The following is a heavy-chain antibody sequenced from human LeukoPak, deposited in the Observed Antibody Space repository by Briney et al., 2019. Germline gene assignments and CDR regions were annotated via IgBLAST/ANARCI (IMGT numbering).Heavy chain of an antibody. CDR3: VKDGED. CDR1: GFTFRNYA. V-gene: IGHV3-23*01. J-gene: IGHJ1*01. Sequence: GGSLRLSCAASGFTFRNYAMSWVRQAPGKGLDGVSTISGSGGDIHYADSVKGRITISRDNSKNTLYLRINSLRAEDTAVYYCVKDGEDWGQGTLVTVSS. CDR2: ISGSGGDI.